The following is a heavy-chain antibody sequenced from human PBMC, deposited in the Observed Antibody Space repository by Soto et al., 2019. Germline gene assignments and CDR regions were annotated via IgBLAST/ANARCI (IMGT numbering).Heavy chain of an antibody. Sequence: QVQLVESGGGVVQPGRSLRLSCAASGFTFSSYGMHWVRQAPGKGLEWVAVIWYDGSNKYYADSVKGRFTISRDNSKNPLYLQMNSLRAEDTAVYYCARDSSAGTGGVMDVWGQGTTVTVSS. D-gene: IGHD6-13*01. V-gene: IGHV3-33*01. CDR1: GFTFSSYG. CDR2: IWYDGSNK. CDR3: ARDSSAGTGGVMDV. J-gene: IGHJ6*02.